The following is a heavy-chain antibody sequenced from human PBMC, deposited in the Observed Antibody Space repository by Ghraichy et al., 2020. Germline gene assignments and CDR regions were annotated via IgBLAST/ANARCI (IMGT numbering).Heavy chain of an antibody. Sequence: SVKVSCKASGGTFSSYAISWVRQAPGQGLEWMGGIIPIFGTANYAQKFQGRVTITADESTSTAYMELSSLRSEDTAVYYCARDYYDSSSHYYYYYGMDVWGQGTTVTVSS. J-gene: IGHJ6*02. D-gene: IGHD3-22*01. CDR2: IIPIFGTA. CDR3: ARDYYDSSSHYYYYYGMDV. CDR1: GGTFSSYA. V-gene: IGHV1-69*13.